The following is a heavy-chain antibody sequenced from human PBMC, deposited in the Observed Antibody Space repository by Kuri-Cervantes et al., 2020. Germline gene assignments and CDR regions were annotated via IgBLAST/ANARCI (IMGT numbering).Heavy chain of an antibody. D-gene: IGHD3/OR15-3a*01. CDR2: FDPEDGET. V-gene: IGHV1-24*01. CDR1: GYTLTELS. J-gene: IGHJ4*02. CDR3: ATVDWATGESCSDY. Sequence: ASVKVSCKVSGYTLTELSMHWVRQAPGKGLEWMGGFDPEDGETIYAQKFQGRVTMTEDTSTDTAYTELSSLRSEDTAVYYCATVDWATGESCSDYWGQGTLVTVSS.